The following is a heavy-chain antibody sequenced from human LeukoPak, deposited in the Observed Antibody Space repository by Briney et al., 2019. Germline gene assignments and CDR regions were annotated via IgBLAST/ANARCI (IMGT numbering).Heavy chain of an antibody. CDR1: GFTFSSYA. V-gene: IGHV3-23*01. J-gene: IGHJ4*02. Sequence: PGGSLRLSCAASGFTFSSYAMSWVRQAPGKGLEWVSAIRGSGGSTYYADSVKGRFTISRDNSKSTLYLQMNSLRAEDTAVYYCAPRGSPVEKIDYWGQGTLVTVSS. D-gene: IGHD1-1*01. CDR2: IRGSGGST. CDR3: APRGSPVEKIDY.